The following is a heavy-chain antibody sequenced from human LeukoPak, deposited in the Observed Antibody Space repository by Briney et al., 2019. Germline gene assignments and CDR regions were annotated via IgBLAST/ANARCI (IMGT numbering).Heavy chain of an antibody. Sequence: ASVKVSCKTSGYTFIDYYVLWVRQAPGQGLEWWGWINSNSCGTKYAQEFQGRVTMTRDTSTTTAYMELSGLRSDDTAVYYCARESHDYDILTGYFGVAGWFDPWGQGTLVTVSS. CDR1: GYTFIDYY. CDR2: INSNSCGT. D-gene: IGHD3-9*01. V-gene: IGHV1-2*02. CDR3: ARESHDYDILTGYFGVAGWFDP. J-gene: IGHJ5*02.